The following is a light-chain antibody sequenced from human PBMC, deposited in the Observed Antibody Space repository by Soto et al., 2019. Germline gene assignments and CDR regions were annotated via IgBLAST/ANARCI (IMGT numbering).Light chain of an antibody. CDR2: GAS. V-gene: IGKV3-11*01. CDR3: QQRSNWPLT. Sequence: EVVMTQSPATLSVSPGERATLSCWASQSVSTKFAWYQQRPGQGPRLLVSGASTRATGIPDRFSGSGSGTDFTLTISSLEPEDFAVYYCQQRSNWPLTFGGGTKVDIK. CDR1: QSVSTK. J-gene: IGKJ4*01.